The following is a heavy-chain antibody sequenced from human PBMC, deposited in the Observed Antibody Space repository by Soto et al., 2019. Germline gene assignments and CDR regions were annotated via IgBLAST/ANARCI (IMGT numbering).Heavy chain of an antibody. D-gene: IGHD4-17*01. Sequence: QVQLVESGGGEVQPGRSLTISCAASGFTFSTYGMHWVRQTPGEGLEWVAVISYDGTNKFYSDSVKGRFTISRDNFKNTLTLQMNSLRADDTAVYSCAKDLQSYGDYDYYCYGMDVWGLGTRVTVSS. J-gene: IGHJ6*02. CDR3: AKDLQSYGDYDYYCYGMDV. CDR2: ISYDGTNK. CDR1: GFTFSTYG. V-gene: IGHV3-30*18.